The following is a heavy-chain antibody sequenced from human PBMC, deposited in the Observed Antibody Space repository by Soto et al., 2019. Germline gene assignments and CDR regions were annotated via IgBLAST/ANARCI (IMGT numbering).Heavy chain of an antibody. CDR3: EKAGVGATGTGDY. Sequence: QVQLVESGGGVVQPGRSLRLSCAASGFTFSSYGMHWVRQAPGKGLEWVAVISYDGSNKYYADSVKGRFTISRDNSKNTLYLQMNSLRAEDTAVYYCEKAGVGATGTGDYWGQGTLVTVSS. CDR1: GFTFSSYG. CDR2: ISYDGSNK. V-gene: IGHV3-30*18. J-gene: IGHJ4*02. D-gene: IGHD1-26*01.